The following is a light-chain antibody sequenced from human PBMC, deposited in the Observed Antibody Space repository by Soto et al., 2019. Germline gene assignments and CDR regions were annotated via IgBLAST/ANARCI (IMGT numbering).Light chain of an antibody. Sequence: EIVMTQSPATLSVSPGERATLSCRASQSVSSNLAWYQQKPGQAPRLLIYGASTRATGIPARFSGSGSGTEFTLTLSSLQSEDFAVYYCQQYNNSPPWTFGQGTKVEIK. CDR2: GAS. V-gene: IGKV3-15*01. J-gene: IGKJ1*01. CDR1: QSVSSN. CDR3: QQYNNSPPWT.